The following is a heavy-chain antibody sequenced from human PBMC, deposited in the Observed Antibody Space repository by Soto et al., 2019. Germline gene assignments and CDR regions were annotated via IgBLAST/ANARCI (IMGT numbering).Heavy chain of an antibody. Sequence: GGSLRLSCAASGFTFSSYSMNWVRQAPGKGLEWVSYISSSSSTIYYPDSVKGRFTISRDNAKNSLYLQMNSLRAEDTAVYYCAREYITIFGVVIPHNWFDPWGQGTLVTVSS. J-gene: IGHJ5*02. CDR1: GFTFSSYS. V-gene: IGHV3-48*01. D-gene: IGHD3-3*01. CDR3: AREYITIFGVVIPHNWFDP. CDR2: ISSSSSTI.